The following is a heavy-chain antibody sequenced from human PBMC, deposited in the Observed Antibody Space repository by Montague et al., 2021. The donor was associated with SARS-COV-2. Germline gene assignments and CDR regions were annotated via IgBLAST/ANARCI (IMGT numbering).Heavy chain of an antibody. CDR2: IYDSGNG. Sequence: SETLSLTCAVSGGSISNYYWCWIRLPPGRGLELIAYIYDSGNGDYNPSLRSRVTILVDTSKNQCSLKLSSVSAADTAVYYCAAQKDYYYYGLDVWGQGTTATVS. D-gene: IGHD2-15*01. CDR3: AAQKDYYYYGLDV. J-gene: IGHJ6*02. V-gene: IGHV4-59*08. CDR1: GGSISNYY.